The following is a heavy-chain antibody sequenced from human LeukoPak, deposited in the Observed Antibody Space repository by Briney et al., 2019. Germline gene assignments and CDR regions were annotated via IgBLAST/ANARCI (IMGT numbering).Heavy chain of an antibody. J-gene: IGHJ4*02. D-gene: IGHD6-13*01. V-gene: IGHV2-70*11. CDR1: GVSLSTSGMC. CDR2: IDCDDDK. CDR3: AREDSSSWYEVDY. Sequence: ASGQALGKPTQTLTLTCNITGVSLSTSGMCVSWIRQPPGKALTGLARIDCDDDKYYSTSLKTRLTITKDTSKNHVVLTMTNMDPVDTATYYCAREDSSSWYEVDYWGQGTLVTVSS.